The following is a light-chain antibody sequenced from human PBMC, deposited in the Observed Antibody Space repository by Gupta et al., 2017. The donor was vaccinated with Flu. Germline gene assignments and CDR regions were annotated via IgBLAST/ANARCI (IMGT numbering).Light chain of an antibody. CDR1: SSDVGGFTY. Sequence: QSALTQPRSVSGSPGQSVTISCTGTSSDVGGFTYVSWYQHHPGKAPNLMIYDVTKRPAGVPDRFSGSKAGNTASLTISGHQAEEDADYYCCSYAGSNTYVFGTGTKVTVL. CDR3: CSYAGSNTYV. CDR2: DVT. J-gene: IGLJ1*01. V-gene: IGLV2-11*01.